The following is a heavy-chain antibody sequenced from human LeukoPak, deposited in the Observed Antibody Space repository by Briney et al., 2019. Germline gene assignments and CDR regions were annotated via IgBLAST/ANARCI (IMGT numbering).Heavy chain of an antibody. V-gene: IGHV4-59*08. J-gene: IGHJ4*02. Sequence: SETLSLTCTVSGGSISSYYWSWIRQPPGKGLEWIGYIYYSGSTNYNPSLKSRVTISVDTSKNQFSLKLSSVTAADTAVYYCARHDYDILTGYYSWYFDYWGQGTLVTVSS. D-gene: IGHD3-9*01. CDR1: GGSISSYY. CDR2: IYYSGST. CDR3: ARHDYDILTGYYSWYFDY.